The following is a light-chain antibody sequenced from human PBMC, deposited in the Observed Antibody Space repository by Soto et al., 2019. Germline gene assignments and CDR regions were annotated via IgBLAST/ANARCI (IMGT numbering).Light chain of an antibody. CDR2: GAT. V-gene: IGKV3-20*01. J-gene: IGKJ1*01. CDR1: QSVADSS. CDR3: HHFGNSPET. Sequence: EVVLTQAPGTLSLSPGERATLSCRASQSVADSSLAWYQQKPGRAPRLLFYGATRRATGIPARFSGSGSGTDFTLTISTLEPDDFAVYYCHHFGNSPETFGQGTKVE.